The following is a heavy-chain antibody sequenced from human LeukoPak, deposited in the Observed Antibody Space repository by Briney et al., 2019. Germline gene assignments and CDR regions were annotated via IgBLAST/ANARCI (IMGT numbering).Heavy chain of an antibody. CDR2: IIPIFGTA. V-gene: IGHV1-69*13. Sequence: SVKVSCKASGGTFRSYAISWVRQAPGQGLEWMGGIIPIFGTANYAQKFQGRVTITADESTSTAYMELSRLRSEDTAVYYCARVTMVRGVIIHWFDPWGQGTLVTVSS. J-gene: IGHJ5*02. CDR1: GGTFRSYA. CDR3: ARVTMVRGVIIHWFDP. D-gene: IGHD3-10*01.